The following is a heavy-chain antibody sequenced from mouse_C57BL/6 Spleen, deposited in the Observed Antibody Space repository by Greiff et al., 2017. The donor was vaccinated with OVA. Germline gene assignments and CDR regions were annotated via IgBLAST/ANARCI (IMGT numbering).Heavy chain of an antibody. CDR2: INPSTGGT. D-gene: IGHD2-3*01. CDR3: ARRDDGYYGFAY. V-gene: IGHV1-42*01. Sequence: VQLQQSGPELVKPGASVKISCKASGYSFTGYYMNWVKQSPEKSLEWIGEINPSTGGTPYNQKFKAKATLTVDKSSSTAYMQLKSLTSEDSAVDYCARRDDGYYGFAYWGQGTLVTVSA. J-gene: IGHJ3*01. CDR1: GYSFTGYY.